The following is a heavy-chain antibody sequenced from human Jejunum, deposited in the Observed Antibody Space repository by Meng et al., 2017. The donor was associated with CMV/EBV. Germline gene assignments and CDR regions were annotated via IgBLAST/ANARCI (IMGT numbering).Heavy chain of an antibody. CDR2: ISVSGETI. CDR1: GFAFGGYA. V-gene: IGHV3-23*01. CDR3: AARVGPSGSYYFDS. J-gene: IGHJ4*02. Sequence: SGFAFGGYAMSWVRQAPGKGLEWVASISVSGETIHYADFVKGRFTISRDNSKDTLYLEMTSLRAEDTALYYCAARVGPSGSYYFDSWGQGSLVTVSS. D-gene: IGHD3-10*01.